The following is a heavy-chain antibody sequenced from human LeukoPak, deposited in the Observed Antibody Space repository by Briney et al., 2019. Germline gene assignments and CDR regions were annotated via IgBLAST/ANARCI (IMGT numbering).Heavy chain of an antibody. CDR1: GFSISSGFY. V-gene: IGHV4-39*01. Sequence: SETLSLTCSVSGFSISSGFYWGWIRQPPGKGLEWIGSIYYSGSTYYNPSLKSRVTISVDTSKNQFSLKLSSVTAADTAVYYCARHPSGVRGGHYFDYWGQGTLVTVSS. CDR2: IYYSGST. J-gene: IGHJ4*02. CDR3: ARHPSGVRGGHYFDY. D-gene: IGHD3-10*01.